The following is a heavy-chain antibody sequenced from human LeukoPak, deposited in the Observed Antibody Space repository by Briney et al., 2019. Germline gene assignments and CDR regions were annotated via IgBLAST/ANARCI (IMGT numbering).Heavy chain of an antibody. V-gene: IGHV3-9*01. CDR3: AKDYGYSSSWYGVVYYFDY. CDR1: GFPFDDYA. J-gene: IGHJ4*02. Sequence: PGGSLRLSCAASGFPFDDYAMHWVRQAPGKGLEWVSGISWNSGSIGYADSVKGRFTISRDNAKNSLYLQMNSLRAEDTALYYCAKDYGYSSSWYGVVYYFDYWGQGTLVTVSS. D-gene: IGHD6-13*01. CDR2: ISWNSGSI.